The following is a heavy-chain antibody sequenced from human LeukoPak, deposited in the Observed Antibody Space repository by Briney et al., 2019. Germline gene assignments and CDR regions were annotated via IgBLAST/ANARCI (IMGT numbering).Heavy chain of an antibody. J-gene: IGHJ4*02. CDR3: AREVDGYNADY. CDR2: ISAYNGNT. Sequence: ASVKVSCKASGGTFSSYAISWVRQAPGQGLEWMGWISAYNGNTNYAQKLQGRVTMTTDTSTSTAYMELRSLRSDDTAVYYCAREVDGYNADYWGQGTLVTVSS. CDR1: GGTFSSYA. V-gene: IGHV1-18*01. D-gene: IGHD5-24*01.